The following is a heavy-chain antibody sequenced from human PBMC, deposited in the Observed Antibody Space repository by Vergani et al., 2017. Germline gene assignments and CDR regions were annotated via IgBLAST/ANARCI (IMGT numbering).Heavy chain of an antibody. CDR2: ISSSSSYI. Sequence: EVQLVESGGGLVKPGGSLRLSCAASGFTFSSYSMNWVRQAPGKGLEWVSSISSSSSYIYYADSVKDRFTISRDNAKNSLYLPMTSLRAEDTAVYYFARQSPDWYFDLWGRGTLVTVSS. CDR3: ARQSPDWYFDL. J-gene: IGHJ2*01. CDR1: GFTFSSYS. V-gene: IGHV3-21*01.